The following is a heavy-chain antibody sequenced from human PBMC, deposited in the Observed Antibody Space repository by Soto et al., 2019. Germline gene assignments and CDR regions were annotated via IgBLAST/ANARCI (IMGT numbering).Heavy chain of an antibody. CDR3: ASYPAEADSDRTLNLAY. CDR2: INAGNGNT. Sequence: KVSCKASADTFTSYAMHCVRQAPGQRLEWMGWINAGNGNTKYSQKFQGSVTITRDTSASTAYIELSSLRSEDTAVDYCASYPAEADSDRTLNLAYWGQGTPVIVSS. V-gene: IGHV1-3*01. D-gene: IGHD6-13*01. CDR1: ADTFTSYA. J-gene: IGHJ4*02.